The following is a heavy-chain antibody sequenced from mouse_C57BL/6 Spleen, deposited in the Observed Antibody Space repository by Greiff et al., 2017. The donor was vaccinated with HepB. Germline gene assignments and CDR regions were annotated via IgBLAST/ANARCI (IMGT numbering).Heavy chain of an antibody. CDR2: IHPNSGST. J-gene: IGHJ3*01. CDR1: GYTFTSYW. Sequence: QVQLQQPGAELVKPGASVKLSCKASGYTFTSYWMHWVKQRPGQGLEWIGMIHPNSGSTNYNEKFKSKATLTVDKSSSTAYMQRSSLTSEDSAVYYCARPPLYGSSSWFAYWGQGTLVTVSA. V-gene: IGHV1-64*01. D-gene: IGHD1-1*01. CDR3: ARPPLYGSSSWFAY.